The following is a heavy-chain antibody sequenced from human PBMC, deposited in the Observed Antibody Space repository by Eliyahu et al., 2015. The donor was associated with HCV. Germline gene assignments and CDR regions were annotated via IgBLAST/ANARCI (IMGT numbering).Heavy chain of an antibody. J-gene: IGHJ4*02. CDR2: ISYDGSNK. CDR3: ARDLAYYDSSVY. V-gene: IGHV3-30-3*01. D-gene: IGHD3-22*01. CDR1: GFTFSSYA. Sequence: QVQLVESGGGVVQPGRSLRLSCAASGFTFSSYAMHWVRQAPGKGLEWVAVISYDGSNKYYADSVKGRFTISRDNSKNTLYLQMNSLRAEDTAVYYCARDLAYYDSSVYWGQGTLVTVSS.